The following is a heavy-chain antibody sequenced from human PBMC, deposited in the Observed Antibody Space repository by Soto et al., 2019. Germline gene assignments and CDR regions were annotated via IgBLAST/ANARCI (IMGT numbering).Heavy chain of an antibody. CDR3: ASLTIFGVVTLGPYYYYGMDV. Sequence: ASVKVSCKVSGYTLTELSMHWVRQAPGKGLEWMGGFDPEDGETIYAQKFQGRVTMTEDTSTDTAYMELSSLRSEDTAVYYCASLTIFGVVTLGPYYYYGMDVWGQGTTVTGSS. CDR1: GYTLTELS. CDR2: FDPEDGET. J-gene: IGHJ6*02. V-gene: IGHV1-24*01. D-gene: IGHD3-3*01.